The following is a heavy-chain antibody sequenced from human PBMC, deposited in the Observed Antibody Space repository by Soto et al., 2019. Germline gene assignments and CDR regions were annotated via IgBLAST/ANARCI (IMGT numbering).Heavy chain of an antibody. Sequence: GSGKESFKVCGYPLTELSMHLVRQAPGKGLEWMGGFDPEEGETIYAQKFQGRVTMTEYTSTDTAYMEVSRLRSEYTAVYYCATGVEITRIVVAAAAFDIWGQGTMVTVSS. J-gene: IGHJ3*02. V-gene: IGHV1-24*01. D-gene: IGHD3-22*01. CDR1: GYPLTELS. CDR3: ATGVEITRIVVAAAAFDI. CDR2: FDPEEGET.